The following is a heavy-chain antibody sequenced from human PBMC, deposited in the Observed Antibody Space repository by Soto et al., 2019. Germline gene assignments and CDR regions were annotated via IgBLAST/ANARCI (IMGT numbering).Heavy chain of an antibody. J-gene: IGHJ4*02. Sequence: SETLSLTCTVSGGSISSSSYYWGWIRQPPGKGLEWIGSIDYSGRTYYNPSLMSRVTISVDTSKNPFSLKLSSVTAADMAVYYCARHDIAAAGTFDYWGQGTLVTVSS. V-gene: IGHV4-39*01. CDR3: ARHDIAAAGTFDY. CDR1: GGSISSSSYY. CDR2: IDYSGRT. D-gene: IGHD6-13*01.